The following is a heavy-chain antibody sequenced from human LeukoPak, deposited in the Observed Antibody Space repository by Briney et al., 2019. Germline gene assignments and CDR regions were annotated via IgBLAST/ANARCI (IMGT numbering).Heavy chain of an antibody. CDR1: GFTFSSYS. J-gene: IGHJ6*02. Sequence: GGSLRLSCAASGFTFSSYSMNWVRQAPGKGVEWVSSISSSSSYIYYADSVKGRFTIARDNAKNSLYLQMNSLRAEDTAVYYCARDDWGSDYYYYGMDVWGQGTTVTVSS. V-gene: IGHV3-21*01. CDR2: ISSSSSYI. D-gene: IGHD7-27*01. CDR3: ARDDWGSDYYYYGMDV.